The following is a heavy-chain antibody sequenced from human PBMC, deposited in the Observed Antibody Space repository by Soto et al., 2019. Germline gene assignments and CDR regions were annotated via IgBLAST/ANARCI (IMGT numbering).Heavy chain of an antibody. CDR2: MNPNSGNT. J-gene: IGHJ4*02. CDR1: GYTFTSYD. D-gene: IGHD2-15*01. Sequence: QVQLVQSGAEVKKPGASVKVSCKASGYTFTSYDINWVRQATGQGLEWMGWMNPNSGNTGYAQKFQGRVTMTRNTSISTAYMELSSLRSEDTAVYYCATALLGYCIGVSCYSDYWGQGTLVTVAS. CDR3: ATALLGYCIGVSCYSDY. V-gene: IGHV1-8*01.